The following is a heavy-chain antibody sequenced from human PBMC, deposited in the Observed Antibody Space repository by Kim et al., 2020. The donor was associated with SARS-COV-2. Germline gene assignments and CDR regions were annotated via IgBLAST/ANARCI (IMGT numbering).Heavy chain of an antibody. J-gene: IGHJ4*02. V-gene: IGHV3-15*01. Sequence: GGSLRLSCAASGFTFSNAWMSWVRQAPGKGLEWVARIKSKSDGGTKDYAAPVKGRFTISRDDSENKLLLQMYSLNPEDIAMYYCLTDHMSYTPLGYCSSDYRYRGRWGQGTLVTVSS. D-gene: IGHD2-2*01. CDR1: GFTFSNAW. CDR2: IKSKSDGGTK. CDR3: LTDHMSYTPLGYCSSDYRYRGR.